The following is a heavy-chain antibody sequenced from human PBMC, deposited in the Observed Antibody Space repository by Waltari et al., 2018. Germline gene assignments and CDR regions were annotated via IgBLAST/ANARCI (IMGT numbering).Heavy chain of an antibody. V-gene: IGHV3-23*03. CDR3: AKDPPRSWGSLYV. CDR2: IGFDGNKK. Sequence: EVQLLESGGGLVQPGGSLRLSCAASGFTFSSYAMSWVRQAPGKGLEWVTVIGFDGNKKLYVGSVKGRFTISRDNSKNTLYLQMDSLRKEDTAVYYCAKDPPRSWGSLYVWGQGTTVTVSS. J-gene: IGHJ6*02. D-gene: IGHD3-16*01. CDR1: GFTFSSYA.